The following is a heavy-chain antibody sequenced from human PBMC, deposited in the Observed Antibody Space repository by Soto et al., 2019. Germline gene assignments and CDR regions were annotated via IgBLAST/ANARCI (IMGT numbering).Heavy chain of an antibody. D-gene: IGHD6-19*01. Sequence: GASVKVSCKASGYTFSGFYMHWVRQAPGQGLEWMGWINSNSGGTKSAEKFQGRVTMTRDTSISTAYMELSRLTSDDTAVYYCASAAVTGTAGLDFWGQGTQVTVSS. CDR3: ASAAVTGTAGLDF. V-gene: IGHV1-2*02. CDR1: GYTFSGFY. J-gene: IGHJ4*02. CDR2: INSNSGGT.